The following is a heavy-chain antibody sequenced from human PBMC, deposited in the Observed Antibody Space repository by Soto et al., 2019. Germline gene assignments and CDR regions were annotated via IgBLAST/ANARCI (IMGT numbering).Heavy chain of an antibody. CDR1: GYTLTELS. V-gene: IGHV1-24*01. D-gene: IGHD2-2*01. Sequence: ASVKVSCKVSGYTLTELSMHWVRQAPGKGLEWMGGFDPEDGETIYAQKFQGRVTMTEDTSTDTAYMELSSLRSEDTAVYYCATGKIIVPAAILPFDYWGQGTLVTVSS. CDR2: FDPEDGET. J-gene: IGHJ4*02. CDR3: ATGKIIVPAAILPFDY.